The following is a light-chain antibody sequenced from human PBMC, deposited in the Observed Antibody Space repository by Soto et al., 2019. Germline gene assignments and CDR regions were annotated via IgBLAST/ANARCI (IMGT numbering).Light chain of an antibody. V-gene: IGKV1-33*01. Sequence: DIQLTQSPSSLSASVGDRVTITCQASQDISNHLNWYQQKPGKAPKLLIYDSSNLETGVPSRFSGSGSATDFTFTVSSLQPEDFATYYCQRYDTLPTFTFGPGTKVDSK. CDR1: QDISNH. CDR3: QRYDTLPTFT. CDR2: DSS. J-gene: IGKJ3*01.